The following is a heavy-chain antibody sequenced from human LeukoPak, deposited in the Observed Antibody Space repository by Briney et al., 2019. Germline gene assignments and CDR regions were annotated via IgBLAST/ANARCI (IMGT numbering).Heavy chain of an antibody. CDR3: ARGWYWGFDY. D-gene: IGHD2-8*02. CDR2: INHSGST. CDR1: GGSFSGYY. J-gene: IGHJ4*02. Sequence: SETLSLTCAVYGGSFSGYYWSWIRQPPGKGLEWIGEINHSGSTNYNPSLKSRVTISVDTSKNQFSLKLSSVTAAGTAVYYCARGWYWGFDYWGQGTLVTVSS. V-gene: IGHV4-34*01.